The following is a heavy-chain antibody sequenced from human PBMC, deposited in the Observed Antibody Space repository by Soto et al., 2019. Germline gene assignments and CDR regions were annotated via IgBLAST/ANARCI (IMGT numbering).Heavy chain of an antibody. CDR1: GFTFSSYT. J-gene: IGHJ4*02. Sequence: GGSLRLSCAASGFTFSSYTMNWVRQAPGKGLEWVSYISLSGSDMYYAGSVKGRFTISRDNAKNSLSLQMNSLRAEDTAVYYCERDHIWSFDYWGQGTPVTVSS. CDR2: ISLSGSDM. CDR3: ERDHIWSFDY. D-gene: IGHD3-10*01. V-gene: IGHV3-48*01.